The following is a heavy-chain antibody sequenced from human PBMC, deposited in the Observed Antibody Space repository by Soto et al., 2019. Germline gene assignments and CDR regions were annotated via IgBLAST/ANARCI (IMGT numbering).Heavy chain of an antibody. CDR3: ARAIVNYDFWSGYYRFRLQGYLDY. Sequence: SETLSLTCTVSGGSISSYYWSWIRQPPGKGLEWIVYIYYSGSTNYNPSLKSRVTISVDTSKNQFSLKLSSVTAADTAVYYCARAIVNYDFWSGYYRFRLQGYLDYWGQGTLVTVSS. J-gene: IGHJ4*02. V-gene: IGHV4-59*01. CDR2: IYYSGST. CDR1: GGSISSYY. D-gene: IGHD3-3*01.